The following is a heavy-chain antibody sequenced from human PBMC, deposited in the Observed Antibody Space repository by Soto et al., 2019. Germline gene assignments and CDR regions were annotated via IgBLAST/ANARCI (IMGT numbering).Heavy chain of an antibody. D-gene: IGHD3-10*01. CDR1: GFTFSIYY. CDR3: ARERGGGFGDV. Sequence: EVQLVESGGGLVQPGGSLRLSCAASGFTFSIYYMNWVRQAPGKGLVWVARITSDGSSTTYADSVKGRFTSSRDNAKNTLYLQMNSLRAEDTAVYSCARERGGGFGDVWGQGTTVTVSS. V-gene: IGHV3-74*01. CDR2: ITSDGSST. J-gene: IGHJ6*02.